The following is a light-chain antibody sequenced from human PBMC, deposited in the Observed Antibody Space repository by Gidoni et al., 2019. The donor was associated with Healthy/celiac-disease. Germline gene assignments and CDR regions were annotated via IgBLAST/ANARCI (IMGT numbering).Light chain of an antibody. CDR2: QDS. V-gene: IGLV3-1*01. J-gene: IGLJ1*01. CDR3: QAWDSSLEGV. CDR1: KLGDKY. Sequence: SYALTQPPSVSVSPGQTASITCSGDKLGDKYACWYQQKPGQSPVLVIYQDSKRPSGIPERFSGSNSGNTATLTISGTQAMDEADYYCQAWDSSLEGVFGTGTKVTVL.